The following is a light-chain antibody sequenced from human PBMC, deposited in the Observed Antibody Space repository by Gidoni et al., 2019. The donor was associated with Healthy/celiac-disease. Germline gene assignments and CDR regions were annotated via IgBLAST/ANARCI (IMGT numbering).Light chain of an antibody. J-gene: IGLJ3*02. CDR2: LEGSGSY. CDR3: ETCDSNTRGV. CDR1: SGHSCYI. Sequence: QPLLPHSSSPSASLGSSVKRTCTPSSGHSCYIIAWHLQQQGKAPRYLLKLEGSGSYKKGSGVPDRFSGSSSGAARYLTISDLQSEDEADYYCETCDSNTRGVFGGGTKLTVL. V-gene: IGLV4-60*03.